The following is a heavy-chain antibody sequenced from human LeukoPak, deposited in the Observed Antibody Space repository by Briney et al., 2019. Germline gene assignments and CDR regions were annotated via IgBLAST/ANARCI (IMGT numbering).Heavy chain of an antibody. CDR3: ARDQSSSGWYTY. V-gene: IGHV4-39*02. D-gene: IGHD6-19*01. CDR1: GASISSSSFY. CDR2: IHYNGNT. Sequence: SETLSLTCTVSGASISSSSFYWGWIRQAPEKALEWIGNIHYNGNTYYNPSLKSRVTISVDTSKKQLSLKVRSVTAADTAVYYCARDQSSSGWYTYWGQGTLVTVSS. J-gene: IGHJ4*02.